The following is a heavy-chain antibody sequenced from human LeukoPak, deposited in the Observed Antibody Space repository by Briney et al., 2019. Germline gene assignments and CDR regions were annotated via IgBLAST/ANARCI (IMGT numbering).Heavy chain of an antibody. Sequence: PSETLSLTCIVSGGSISNSSYYWGWIRQPPGKGLEWIGSIYYSGSAYYIPSLKSRVTISVDTSKNQFSLKLTSVTAADTAVYYCARHWVVTPNYWGQGTLVTVSS. CDR2: IYYSGSA. CDR1: GGSISNSSYY. V-gene: IGHV4-39*01. CDR3: ARHWVVTPNY. J-gene: IGHJ4*02. D-gene: IGHD4-23*01.